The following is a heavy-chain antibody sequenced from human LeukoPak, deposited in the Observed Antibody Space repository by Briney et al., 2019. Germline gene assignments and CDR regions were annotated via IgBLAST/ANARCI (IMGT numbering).Heavy chain of an antibody. V-gene: IGHV4-34*01. Sequence: SETLSLTCAVSGGSISSGGYSWSWIRQPPGKGLEWIGEINHSGSTNYNPSLKSRVTISVDTSKNQFSLRLSSVTAADTAVYYCARRGGGYSSSWYREFDYWGQGTLVTVSS. CDR2: INHSGST. D-gene: IGHD6-13*01. J-gene: IGHJ4*02. CDR3: ARRGGGYSSSWYREFDY. CDR1: GGSISSGGYS.